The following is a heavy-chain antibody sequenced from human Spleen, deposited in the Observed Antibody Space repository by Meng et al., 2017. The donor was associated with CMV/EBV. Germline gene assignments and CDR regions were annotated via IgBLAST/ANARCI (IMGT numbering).Heavy chain of an antibody. CDR3: ARAPTYYDSDY. V-gene: IGHV4-61*01. CDR1: AGSVRIGSDC. Sequence: CTVTAGSVRIGSDCWSWIRQPPGKGLGWIGYIYYSGSPSYTPSLSSRVTISVDTSKNQCSLKLSSVTAADTAVYYCARAPTYYDSDYWGQGTLFTVSS. J-gene: IGHJ4*02. D-gene: IGHD3-22*01. CDR2: IYYSGSP.